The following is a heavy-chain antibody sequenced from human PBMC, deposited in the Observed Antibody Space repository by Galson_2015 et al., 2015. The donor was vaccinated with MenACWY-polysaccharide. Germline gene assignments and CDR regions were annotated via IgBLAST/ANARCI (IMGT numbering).Heavy chain of an antibody. J-gene: IGHJ5*02. D-gene: IGHD2-8*02. CDR3: AKPDSTSGVCFSGDA. V-gene: IGHV3-23*01. CDR1: GFTFNNYA. Sequence: SLRLSCAASGFTFNNYAVSWVRQAPGKGLEWVSTISGSGDSTYYADSVKGRFTIARDNSKNSLYLQMNSLRAEDTALYYCAKPDSTSGVCFSGDAWGQGSLVTGSA. CDR2: ISGSGDST.